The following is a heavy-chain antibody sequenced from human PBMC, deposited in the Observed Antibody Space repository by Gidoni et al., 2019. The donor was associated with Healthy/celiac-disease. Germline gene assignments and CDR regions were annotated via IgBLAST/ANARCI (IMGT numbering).Heavy chain of an antibody. V-gene: IGHV1-46*03. CDR3: ARDQYVAGYYYYGMDV. D-gene: IGHD6-19*01. J-gene: IGHJ6*02. CDR2: INPSGGST. Sequence: QVQLVQSGAEVKKPGASVKVSCKASGYTFTSYYMHWVRQAPGLGLEWMGIINPSGGSTSYAQKFQGRVTMTRDTSTSTVYMELSSLRSEDTAVYYCARDQYVAGYYYYGMDVWGQGTTVTVSS. CDR1: GYTFTSYY.